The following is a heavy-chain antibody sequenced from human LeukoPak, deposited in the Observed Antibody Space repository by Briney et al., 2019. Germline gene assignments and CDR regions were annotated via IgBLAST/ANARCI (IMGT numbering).Heavy chain of an antibody. J-gene: IGHJ1*01. CDR2: ISSSSSYI. CDR3: ARDSGYSSGWLPEYFQH. V-gene: IGHV3-21*01. Sequence: GGSLRLSCAASGFTFSSYSMNWVRQAPGKGLEWVSSISSSSSYIYYADSVKGRFTISRDNAKNSLYLQMNSLRAEDTAVYYCARDSGYSSGWLPEYFQHWGQGTLVTVSS. CDR1: GFTFSSYS. D-gene: IGHD6-19*01.